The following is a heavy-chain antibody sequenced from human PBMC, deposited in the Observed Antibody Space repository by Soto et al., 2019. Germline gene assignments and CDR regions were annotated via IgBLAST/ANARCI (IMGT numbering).Heavy chain of an antibody. J-gene: IGHJ5*02. D-gene: IGHD3-10*01. CDR2: FDPEDGET. CDR3: GSYGSGRNGWFDP. CDR1: GYTLTELS. Sequence: ASVKVSCKVSGYTLTELSIHWVRQAPGKGLEWMGGFDPEDGETIYAQKFQGRVTMTEDTSTDTAYMELSSLRSEDTAVYYCGSYGSGRNGWFDPWGQGTLVTVSS. V-gene: IGHV1-24*01.